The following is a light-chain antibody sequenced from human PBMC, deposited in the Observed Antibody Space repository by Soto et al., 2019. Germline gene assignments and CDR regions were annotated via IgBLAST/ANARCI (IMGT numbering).Light chain of an antibody. CDR2: AAS. Sequence: AIQMTQSPSSLSASVGDRVTITCRASQGIRNDLGWYQQKPGKAPKLLIYAASSLQSGVPSRFSGSGSGTDFTLIISSLQPEESATYYCLQHYDYPYTFGRGTKLEIK. J-gene: IGKJ2*01. CDR3: LQHYDYPYT. V-gene: IGKV1-6*01. CDR1: QGIRND.